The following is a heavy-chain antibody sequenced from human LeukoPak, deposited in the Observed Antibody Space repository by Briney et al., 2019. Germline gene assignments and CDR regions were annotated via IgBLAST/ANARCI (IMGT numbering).Heavy chain of an antibody. CDR3: ARRPGLAAYYFDY. J-gene: IGHJ4*02. CDR1: GFTFFSYG. CDR2: IRYDGSNK. Sequence: PGGSLRLSCAASGFTFFSYGMHWVRQAPGTGLEWVSFIRYDGSNKYYADSVKGRFTISRDNSKNTLYLQMNSLRAEDTAVYYCARRPGLAAYYFDYWGQGTLVTVSS. V-gene: IGHV3-30*02. D-gene: IGHD6-25*01.